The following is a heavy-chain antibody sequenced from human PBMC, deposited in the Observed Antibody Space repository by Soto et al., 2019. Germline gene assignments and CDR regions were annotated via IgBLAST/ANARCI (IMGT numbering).Heavy chain of an antibody. D-gene: IGHD4-4*01. Sequence: GESLKISCKGSGYRFTSYWIGWVRQMPGKGLEWMGIIYPGDSDTRYSPSFQGQVTISADKSISTAYLQWSSLKASDTAMYYCARSLDYSNSWFDPWGQGTLVTVSS. CDR1: GYRFTSYW. CDR3: ARSLDYSNSWFDP. V-gene: IGHV5-51*01. CDR2: IYPGDSDT. J-gene: IGHJ5*02.